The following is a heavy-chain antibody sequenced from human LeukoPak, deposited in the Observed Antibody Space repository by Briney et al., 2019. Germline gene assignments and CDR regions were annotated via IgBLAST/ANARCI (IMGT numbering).Heavy chain of an antibody. CDR1: GGSVSSGSYY. J-gene: IGHJ4*02. CDR3: ARGNVYSAMDY. Sequence: SETLSLTCTVSGGSVSSGSYYWSWIRQPPGKGLEWIGYIYYSGSTNYNPSLKSRVTISVDTSKNQFSLKLTSVTAADTAVYYCARGNVYSAMDYWGQGTLVTVSS. V-gene: IGHV4-61*01. CDR2: IYYSGST. D-gene: IGHD5-18*01.